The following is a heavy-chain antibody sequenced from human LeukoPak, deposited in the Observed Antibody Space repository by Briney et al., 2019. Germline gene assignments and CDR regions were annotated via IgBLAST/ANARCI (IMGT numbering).Heavy chain of an antibody. Sequence: GGSLRLSCAASGFTFSSYAMHWVRQAPGKGLEWVAVISYDGSNKYYADSVKGRFTISRDNSKNTLYLQMNSLRAEDTAVYYCARGGYSGYDYSPLYYYYRDVWGKGTTVTVSS. CDR2: ISYDGSNK. D-gene: IGHD5-12*01. V-gene: IGHV3-30*04. CDR3: ARGGYSGYDYSPLYYYYRDV. CDR1: GFTFSSYA. J-gene: IGHJ6*03.